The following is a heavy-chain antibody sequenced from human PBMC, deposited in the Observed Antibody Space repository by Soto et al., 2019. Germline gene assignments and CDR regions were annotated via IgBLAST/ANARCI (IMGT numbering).Heavy chain of an antibody. CDR2: ISSTSAYT. CDR3: ARDPSRRSPPDY. J-gene: IGHJ4*02. CDR1: GFDFSDYY. V-gene: IGHV3-11*05. Sequence: QVQVVESGGGLVKPGGSVRLSCVAAGFDFSDYYMTWFRQAPGKAPEWVSSISSTSAYTKYADSVKGRFTISRDNAKNSVYLQMDSLRGEDTAVYYCARDPSRRSPPDYWGQGTLVTVSS.